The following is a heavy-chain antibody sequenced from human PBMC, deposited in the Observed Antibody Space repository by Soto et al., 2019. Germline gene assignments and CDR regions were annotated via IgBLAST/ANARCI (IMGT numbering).Heavy chain of an antibody. Sequence: SVKVSCKASGGTFSSYAISWVRQAPGQGLEWMGGIIPIFGTANYAQKFQGRVTITADESTSTAYMELSSLRSEDTAVYYCARTLVDTAMAHYYGMDVWGQGTTVTVSS. CDR2: IIPIFGTA. CDR1: GGTFSSYA. D-gene: IGHD5-18*01. J-gene: IGHJ6*02. CDR3: ARTLVDTAMAHYYGMDV. V-gene: IGHV1-69*13.